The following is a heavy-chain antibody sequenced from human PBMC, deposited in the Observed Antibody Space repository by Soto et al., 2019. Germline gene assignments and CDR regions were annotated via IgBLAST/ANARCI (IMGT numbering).Heavy chain of an antibody. CDR3: ARRKLIAAAGLYYYYGMDV. CDR1: GGSISSSGYY. J-gene: IGHJ6*02. V-gene: IGHV4-39*01. Sequence: SETLSLTCTVSGGSISSSGYYWGWIRQPPGKGLEWIGSIYYSGSTYYNPSLKSRVTISVDTSKNQFSLKLSSVTAADTAVYYCARRKLIAAAGLYYYYGMDVWGQGTTVTVSS. CDR2: IYYSGST. D-gene: IGHD6-13*01.